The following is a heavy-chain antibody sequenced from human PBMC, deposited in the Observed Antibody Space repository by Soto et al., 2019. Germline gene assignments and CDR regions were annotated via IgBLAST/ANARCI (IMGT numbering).Heavy chain of an antibody. CDR2: IYHNGGT. J-gene: IGHJ6*02. D-gene: IGHD3-10*01. Sequence: SVTPSPTCPFSGGSINSGGFYWGWVRQPPGEGLGGVGGIYHNGGTHYNPSPKSRVTISIDTSQNQFSLKLSSVTAADTAVYYCARDSMVRGVTSYYYYYGMDAWGQGTTVTVSS. V-gene: IGHV4-39*02. CDR1: GGSINSGGFY. CDR3: ARDSMVRGVTSYYYYYGMDA.